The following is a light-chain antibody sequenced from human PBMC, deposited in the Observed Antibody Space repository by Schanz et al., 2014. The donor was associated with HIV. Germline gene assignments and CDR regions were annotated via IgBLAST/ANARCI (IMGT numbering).Light chain of an antibody. CDR3: QQYGSSPRT. CDR1: QSVTSNY. Sequence: EIVLTQSPGTLSLSPGERATLSCRASQSVTSNYLAWYQQKPGQAPRLLIYGASRRASGIPDRFSGSGSGTDFTLTISRLEPEDFAVYYCQQYGSSPRTFGPGTKVDIK. V-gene: IGKV3-20*01. J-gene: IGKJ3*01. CDR2: GAS.